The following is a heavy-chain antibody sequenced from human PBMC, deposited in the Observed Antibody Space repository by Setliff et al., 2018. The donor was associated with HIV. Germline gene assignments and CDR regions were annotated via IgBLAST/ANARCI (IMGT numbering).Heavy chain of an antibody. D-gene: IGHD3-16*01. Sequence: GESLKISCKGSGYSFPTYWIAWVRQMPGKGLEWMGVIEPDESDSRYSPSFRGQVTISADKSINTAYLQWSSLRASDTAVYYCTRLWHENWGGVDYWGQGTLVTVSS. CDR2: IEPDESDS. V-gene: IGHV5-51*01. J-gene: IGHJ4*02. CDR3: TRLWHENWGGVDY. CDR1: GYSFPTYW.